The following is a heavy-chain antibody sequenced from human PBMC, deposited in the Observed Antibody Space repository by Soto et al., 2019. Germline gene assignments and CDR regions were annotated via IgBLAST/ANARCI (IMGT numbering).Heavy chain of an antibody. CDR1: GGTFSSYA. V-gene: IGHV1-69*06. CDR3: ARHSNTSYYYDSSGYYQY. D-gene: IGHD3-22*01. CDR2: IIPIFGTA. Sequence: RASVKVSCKASGGTFSSYAISWVRQAPGQGLEWMGGIIPIFGTANYAQKFQGRVTITADKSTSTAYMELSSLRSEDTAVYYCARHSNTSYYYDSSGYYQYWGQGTLVTVSS. J-gene: IGHJ4*02.